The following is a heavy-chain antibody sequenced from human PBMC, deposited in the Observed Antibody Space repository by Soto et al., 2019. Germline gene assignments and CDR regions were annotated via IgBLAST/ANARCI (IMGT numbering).Heavy chain of an antibody. CDR3: ARDGIRGYYDSSGPTDV. Sequence: PSETLSLTCAVYGGSFSGYYWSWIRQPPGKGLEWIGEINHSGSTNYNPSLKSRVTISVDTSKNQFSLKLSSVTAADTAVYYCARDGIRGYYDSSGPTDVWGQGTTVTVS. J-gene: IGHJ6*02. CDR1: GGSFSGYY. V-gene: IGHV4-34*01. D-gene: IGHD3-22*01. CDR2: INHSGST.